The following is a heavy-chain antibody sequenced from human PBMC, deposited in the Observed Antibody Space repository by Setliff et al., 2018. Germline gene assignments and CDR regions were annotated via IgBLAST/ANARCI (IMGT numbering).Heavy chain of an antibody. Sequence: SETLSLTCNVSGVSISSGGFYWSWIRQSAGRGLEWIGHFHTGGATDYNLSLKSRVTISLDSSKNQFSLRLSSVTAADAAVYFCARESATIGEFPLYYFDKWGQGIPVTVSS. D-gene: IGHD3-10*01. CDR2: FHTGGAT. J-gene: IGHJ4*02. CDR3: ARESATIGEFPLYYFDK. CDR1: GVSISSGGFY. V-gene: IGHV4-61*09.